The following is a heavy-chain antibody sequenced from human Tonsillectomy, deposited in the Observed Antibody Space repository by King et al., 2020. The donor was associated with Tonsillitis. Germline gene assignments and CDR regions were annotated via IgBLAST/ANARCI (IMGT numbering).Heavy chain of an antibody. D-gene: IGHD6-19*01. Sequence: VQLVESGAEVKKPGASVKVSCKASGYTFTNYGISWVRQAPGQGLEWMGWISAYNGLTNYAQELQGRVSMTTDTSTSTAYMELRNLRSDDTAVYYCARDPPTRIAVAGPYFDYWGQGTLVTVSS. J-gene: IGHJ4*02. CDR1: GYTFTNYG. CDR2: ISAYNGLT. V-gene: IGHV1-18*01. CDR3: ARDPPTRIAVAGPYFDY.